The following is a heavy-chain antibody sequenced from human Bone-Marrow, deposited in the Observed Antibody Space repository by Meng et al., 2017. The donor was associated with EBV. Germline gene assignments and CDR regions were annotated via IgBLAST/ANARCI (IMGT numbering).Heavy chain of an antibody. D-gene: IGHD4-17*01. Sequence: GQLVQSGAEVKKPGASVKVSCKTSGYPFTSYSIIWVRQAPGQGPEWMGWISTYTGNTDFAQRLQGRVSMTTDTSTSTAYMELRRLRPDDTAVYYCARVDDYGDYRGSKTLDYWGQGTLVTVSS. CDR1: GYPFTSYS. V-gene: IGHV1-18*04. CDR3: ARVDDYGDYRGSKTLDY. J-gene: IGHJ4*02. CDR2: ISTYTGNT.